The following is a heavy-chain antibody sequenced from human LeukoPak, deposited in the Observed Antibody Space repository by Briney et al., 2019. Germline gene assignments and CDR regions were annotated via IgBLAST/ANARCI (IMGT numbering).Heavy chain of an antibody. CDR2: MNPNSGNT. Sequence: ASVKVSCKASGYTFTSYYMHWVRQAPGQGLEWMGWMNPNSGNTGYAQKFQGRVTMTRNTSISTAYMELSSLRSDDTAVYYCARERLRSVIFDYWGQGTLVTVSS. J-gene: IGHJ4*02. D-gene: IGHD4-17*01. CDR1: GYTFTSYY. V-gene: IGHV1-8*02. CDR3: ARERLRSVIFDY.